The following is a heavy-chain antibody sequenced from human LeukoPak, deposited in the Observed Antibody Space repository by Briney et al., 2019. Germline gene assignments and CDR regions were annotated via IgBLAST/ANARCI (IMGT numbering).Heavy chain of an antibody. J-gene: IGHJ4*02. D-gene: IGHD3-10*01. CDR1: GFTVSSNY. Sequence: GGSLRLSCAASGFTVSSNYMSWVRQAPGKGLEWVSVIYSGGSTYYADSVKGRFTISRDNSKNTLYLQMNSLRAEDTAVYYCAVRGVIRRYFDYWGQGTLVTVSS. CDR3: AVRGVIRRYFDY. V-gene: IGHV3-66*02. CDR2: IYSGGST.